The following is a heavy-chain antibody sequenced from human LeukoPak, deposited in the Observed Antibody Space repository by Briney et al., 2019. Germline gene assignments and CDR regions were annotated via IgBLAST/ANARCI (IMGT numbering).Heavy chain of an antibody. Sequence: NPSETLSLTCTVSGGSISSYYWSWIRQPAGKGLEWIGRIYTSGSTNYNPSLKSRVTISVDTSKNQFSLKLSSVTAADTAVYYCARRGYYDSSGYYSPYYYGMDVWGQGTTVTVSS. CDR3: ARRGYYDSSGYYSPYYYGMDV. V-gene: IGHV4-4*07. CDR2: IYTSGST. J-gene: IGHJ6*02. D-gene: IGHD3-22*01. CDR1: GGSISSYY.